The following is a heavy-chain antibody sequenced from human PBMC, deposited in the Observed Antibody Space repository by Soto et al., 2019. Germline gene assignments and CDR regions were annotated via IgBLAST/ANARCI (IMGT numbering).Heavy chain of an antibody. D-gene: IGHD4-17*01. CDR2: IYYNGNT. CDR3: ARATTVTSSFFYYGLDV. Sequence: QVQLQESGPGLVKASQTLSLTCSVSGGSITNDDYYWTWIRQPPGKGLEWIGHIYYNGNTYYNPSLKSRLTLSLDTSQNPFSLHLTSVIAADSASYFCARATTVTSSFFYYGLDVWGQGTTVNVSS. CDR1: GGSITNDDYY. V-gene: IGHV4-30-4*08. J-gene: IGHJ6*02.